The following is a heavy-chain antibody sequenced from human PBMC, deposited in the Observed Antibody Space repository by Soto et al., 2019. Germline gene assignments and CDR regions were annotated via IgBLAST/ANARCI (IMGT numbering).Heavy chain of an antibody. CDR3: AKDFPGPGPAQKYYGSEFSVGAPWFDP. CDR1: GFTFSSYG. Sequence: QVQLVESGGGVVQPGRSLRLSCAASGFTFSSYGMHWVRQAPGKGLEWVAVISYDGSNKYYADSVKGRFTISRDNSKNTLYPQMNSLRAEDTAVYYCAKDFPGPGPAQKYYGSEFSVGAPWFDPWGQGTLVTVSS. D-gene: IGHD3-10*01. V-gene: IGHV3-30*18. J-gene: IGHJ5*02. CDR2: ISYDGSNK.